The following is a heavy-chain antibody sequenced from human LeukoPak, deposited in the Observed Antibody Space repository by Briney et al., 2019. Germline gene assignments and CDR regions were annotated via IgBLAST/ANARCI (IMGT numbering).Heavy chain of an antibody. V-gene: IGHV5-51*01. CDR3: ARLQTSLPPPKGIYYYYGMDV. J-gene: IGHJ6*02. CDR2: IYPGDSDT. Sequence: PGESLKISCKGSGYSFTSYWIGWVRPMPGKGLEWMGIIYPGDSDTRYSPSFQGQVTISADKSISTAYPQWSSLKASDTAMYYCARLQTSLPPPKGIYYYYGMDVWGQGTTVTVSS. D-gene: IGHD3-10*01. CDR1: GYSFTSYW.